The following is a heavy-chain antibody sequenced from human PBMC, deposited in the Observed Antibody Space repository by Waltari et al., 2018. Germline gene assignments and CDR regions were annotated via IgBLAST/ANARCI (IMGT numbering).Heavy chain of an antibody. CDR1: GGSFSGYY. J-gene: IGHJ4*02. Sequence: QVQLQQWGAGLLKPSETLSLTCAVYGGSFSGYYWSWIRQPPGKGLEWIGEINHSGSTNYNPSLKSRVTISVDTSKNQFSLKLSSVTAADTAVYYCARAIVGATTRTFDYWGQGTLVTVSS. CDR2: INHSGST. V-gene: IGHV4-34*01. D-gene: IGHD1-26*01. CDR3: ARAIVGATTRTFDY.